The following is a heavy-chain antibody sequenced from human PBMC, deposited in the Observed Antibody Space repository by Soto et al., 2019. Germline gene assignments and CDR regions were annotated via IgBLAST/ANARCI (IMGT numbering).Heavy chain of an antibody. CDR3: ARAGY. CDR1: GGTFSTNT. V-gene: IGHV1-69*12. CDR2: TIPIIGTA. J-gene: IGHJ4*02. Sequence: QVKLVQSGAEVKKPGSSVKVACKASGGTFSTNTIHWVRQAPGQGLEWMGGTIPIIGTANYAQRFQGRVTITADESTSTAYMELSSLRVEDTAVYYCARAGYWGQGTLVTVSS.